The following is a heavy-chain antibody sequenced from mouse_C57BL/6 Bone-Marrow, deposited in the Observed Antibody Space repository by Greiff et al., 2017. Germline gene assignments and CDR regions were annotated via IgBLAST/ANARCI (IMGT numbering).Heavy chain of an antibody. CDR3: ARDSGTGYFDV. CDR2: IDPSDSYT. D-gene: IGHD4-1*01. V-gene: IGHV1-69*01. J-gene: IGHJ1*03. Sequence: VQLQQPGAELVMPGASVKLSCKASGYTFTSYWMHWVKQRPGQGLEWIGEIDPSDSYTNYNQKFKGKSTLTVDKSSSTAYMQLSSLTSEDSAVYYCARDSGTGYFDVWGTGTTVTVSS. CDR1: GYTFTSYW.